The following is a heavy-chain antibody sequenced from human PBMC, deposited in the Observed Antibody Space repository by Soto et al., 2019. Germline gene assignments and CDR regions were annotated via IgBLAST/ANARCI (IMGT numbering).Heavy chain of an antibody. D-gene: IGHD3-3*01. V-gene: IGHV4-59*01. J-gene: IGHJ6*04. CDR2: IYYSGSS. CDR3: ARGQVVYYDVWSGYSGRVPNGMDV. Sequence: SETLSLTCTVSGGSISRYYWSWIRQPPGKGLEWIGYIYYSGSSNYNPSLKSRVTISVDTSKNQFSLKLSSVTAADTAVYYCARGQVVYYDVWSGYSGRVPNGMDVWGKGTTGTVSS. CDR1: GGSISRYY.